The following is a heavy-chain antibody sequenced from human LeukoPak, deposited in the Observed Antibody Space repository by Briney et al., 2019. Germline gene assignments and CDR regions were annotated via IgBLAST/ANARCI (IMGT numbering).Heavy chain of an antibody. CDR2: VSSSSSHI. CDR3: AIGSADFDY. Sequence: GGSLRLSCAASGLFFGTYTMNWIRQAPGKGLEWVSSVSSSSSHIYYADSVKGRLTIPRDNPKHSLYLQMNSLRAEDTAVYYCAIGSADFDYRGQGTLVTVSS. J-gene: IGHJ4*02. D-gene: IGHD6-19*01. V-gene: IGHV3-21*06. CDR1: GLFFGTYT.